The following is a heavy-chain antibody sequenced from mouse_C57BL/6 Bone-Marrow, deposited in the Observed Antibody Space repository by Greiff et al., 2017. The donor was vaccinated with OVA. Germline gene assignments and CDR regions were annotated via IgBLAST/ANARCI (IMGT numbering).Heavy chain of an antibody. CDR3: ARGYGNYRDY. CDR2: IDPSDSYT. J-gene: IGHJ2*01. V-gene: IGHV1-69*01. Sequence: VQLQQPGAELVMPGASVKLSCKASGYTFTSYWMHWVKQRPGQGLEWIGEIDPSDSYTNYNQKFKGKSTLTVDKSSSTAYMQLSSLTSEDSAVYDCARGYGNYRDYWGQGTTLTVSS. CDR1: GYTFTSYW. D-gene: IGHD2-1*01.